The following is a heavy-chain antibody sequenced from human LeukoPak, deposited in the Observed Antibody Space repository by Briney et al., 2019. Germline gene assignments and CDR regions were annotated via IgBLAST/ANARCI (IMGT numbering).Heavy chain of an antibody. D-gene: IGHD7-27*01. J-gene: IGHJ4*02. Sequence: SETLSLTCTVSGGSISSYYWSWIRQPPGKGLEWIGRMSSSGISTYSPSLKSRVTISIDTSRNQFSMNLNSVTAADTAVYYCTRDPWGPDYWGQGTLVTVSS. CDR1: GGSISSYY. CDR3: TRDPWGPDY. CDR2: MSSSGIS. V-gene: IGHV4-4*08.